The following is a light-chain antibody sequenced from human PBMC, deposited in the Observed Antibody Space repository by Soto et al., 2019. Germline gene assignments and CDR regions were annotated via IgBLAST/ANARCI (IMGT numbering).Light chain of an antibody. CDR1: ESISSW. Sequence: DIQMTQCPSSLSASIGDRVVITCRASESISSWLAWYQQKPGKAPKLLIYDVSSLESGVPSRFSGSGSGTEFTLTISSLKPDDFATYYCQQYNSYPGTCGQGTTV. CDR3: QQYNSYPGT. CDR2: DVS. J-gene: IGKJ1*01. V-gene: IGKV1-5*01.